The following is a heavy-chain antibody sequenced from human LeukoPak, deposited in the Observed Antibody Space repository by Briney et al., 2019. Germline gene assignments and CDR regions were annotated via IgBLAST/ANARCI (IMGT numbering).Heavy chain of an antibody. D-gene: IGHD3-9*01. CDR2: ITSKTDGGTT. CDR1: GFTFSNAW. CDR3: TTRLRYFDWTLYDFDY. Sequence: GGSLRLSCAASGFTFSNAWMSWVRQAPGKGLEWVGRITSKTDGGTTDYAAPVKGRFTISRDDSKNTLYLQMNSLKTEDTAVYYCTTRLRYFDWTLYDFDYWGQGTLVTVSS. V-gene: IGHV3-15*01. J-gene: IGHJ4*02.